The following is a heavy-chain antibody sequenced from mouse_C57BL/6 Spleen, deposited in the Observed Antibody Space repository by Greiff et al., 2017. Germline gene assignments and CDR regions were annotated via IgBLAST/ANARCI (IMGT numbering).Heavy chain of an antibody. Sequence: QVQLKESGAELVRPGTSVKVSCKASGYAFTNYLIEWVKQRPGQGLEWIGVINPGSGGTNYNEKFKGKATLTVDKSSSTAYMELRSLTSEDSAVYYCARESYGSSYGYWGQGTTLTVSS. D-gene: IGHD1-1*01. CDR3: ARESYGSSYGY. CDR2: INPGSGGT. V-gene: IGHV1-54*01. CDR1: GYAFTNYL. J-gene: IGHJ2*01.